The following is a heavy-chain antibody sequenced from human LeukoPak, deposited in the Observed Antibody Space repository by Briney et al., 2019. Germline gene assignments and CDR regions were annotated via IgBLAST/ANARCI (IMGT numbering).Heavy chain of an antibody. Sequence: GGSLRLSCTASRFTFSNYDMHWVRQAPGKGLEWVAVISSDGSSKNYAGSVKGRFTISRDDSKNTLFLQMNSLRAEDTAVYYCARGQTYGDYFDFWGQGTLVTVSS. CDR2: ISSDGSSK. J-gene: IGHJ4*02. D-gene: IGHD3-10*01. V-gene: IGHV3-30-3*01. CDR1: RFTFSNYD. CDR3: ARGQTYGDYFDF.